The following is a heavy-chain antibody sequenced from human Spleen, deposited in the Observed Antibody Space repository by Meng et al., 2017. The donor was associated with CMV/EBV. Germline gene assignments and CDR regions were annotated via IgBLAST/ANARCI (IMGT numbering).Heavy chain of an antibody. CDR3: ARGYSNHAYFDY. J-gene: IGHJ4*02. V-gene: IGHV4-31*02. CDR2: IYYSGST. D-gene: IGHD4-11*01. Sequence: TVSGGYISSGGYYWSWIRQHPGKGLEWIGYIYYSGSTYYNPSLKSRVIISVDTSKNQFSLNLSSLTAADTAVYYCARGYSNHAYFDYWGQGTLVTVSS. CDR1: GGYISSGGYY.